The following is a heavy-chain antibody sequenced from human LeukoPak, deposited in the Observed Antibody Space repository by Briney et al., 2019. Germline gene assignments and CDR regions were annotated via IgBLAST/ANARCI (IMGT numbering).Heavy chain of an antibody. CDR3: ARSYSGYDYFDY. CDR2: ISAYNGNT. V-gene: IGHV1-18*01. CDR1: GYTFSSYG. J-gene: IGHJ4*02. Sequence: ASVKVSCKASGYTFSSYGISWVRQAPGQGLEWMGWISAYNGNTNYAQKLQGRVTMTTDTSTSTAYMELRSLRSDDTAVYYCARSYSGYDYFDYWGQGALVTVSS. D-gene: IGHD5-12*01.